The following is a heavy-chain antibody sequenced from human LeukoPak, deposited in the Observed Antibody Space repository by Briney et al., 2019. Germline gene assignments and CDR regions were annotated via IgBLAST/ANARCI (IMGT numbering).Heavy chain of an antibody. Sequence: GGSLRLSCSASGFTFADYSMNWVRQAPGKGLEWVSSISYTGTYIYYADSVKGRFTISRDNAQNSLYLQMNSLRAEDTAIYYCVRDRGTYRPIDYWGQGTLVTVSS. CDR3: VRDRGTYRPIDY. J-gene: IGHJ4*02. CDR1: GFTFADYS. V-gene: IGHV3-21*04. CDR2: ISYTGTYI. D-gene: IGHD1-26*01.